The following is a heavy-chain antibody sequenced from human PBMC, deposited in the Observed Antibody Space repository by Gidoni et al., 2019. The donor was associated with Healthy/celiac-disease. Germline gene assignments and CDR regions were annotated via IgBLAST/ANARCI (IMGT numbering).Heavy chain of an antibody. CDR1: GFTFSNAW. V-gene: IGHV3-15*01. CDR3: TTEHYDFWSGLDY. D-gene: IGHD3-3*01. Sequence: EVQLVESGGGLVKPGGSLRLSCAASGFTFSNAWMSWVRQAPGKGLEWVGRIKSKTDGGTTDYAAPVKGRFTISRDDSKNTLYLQMNSLKTEDTAVYYCTTEHYDFWSGLDYWGQGTLVTVSS. J-gene: IGHJ4*02. CDR2: IKSKTDGGTT.